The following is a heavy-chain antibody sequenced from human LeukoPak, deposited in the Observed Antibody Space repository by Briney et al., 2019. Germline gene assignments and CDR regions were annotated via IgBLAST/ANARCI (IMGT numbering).Heavy chain of an antibody. CDR3: ARERSGQWLARGAFDI. CDR2: IRVYNGDT. J-gene: IGHJ3*02. Sequence: ASVKVSCKPSGYTFTSYGISWVRQAPGQGLEWMGWIRVYNGDTNYAQKFQGRVTMTRDTSISTAYMELSRLRSDDTAVYYCARERSGQWLARGAFDIWGQGTMVTVSS. D-gene: IGHD6-19*01. CDR1: GYTFTSYG. V-gene: IGHV1-18*01.